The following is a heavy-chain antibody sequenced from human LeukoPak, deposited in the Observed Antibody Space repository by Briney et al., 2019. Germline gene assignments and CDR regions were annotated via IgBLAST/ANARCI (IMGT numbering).Heavy chain of an antibody. CDR3: ARLSSDIVVVVAATDLWFDP. CDR2: IYYTGST. J-gene: IGHJ5*02. CDR1: GVSISDYY. Sequence: SETLSLTCTVSGVSISDYYWSWVRQPPGKGLEWIGYIYYTGSTDYNPSLKSRVTMSLDTSKNQFSLKLSSVTAADTAVYYCARLSSDIVVVVAATDLWFDPWGQGTLVTVSS. V-gene: IGHV4-59*12. D-gene: IGHD2-15*01.